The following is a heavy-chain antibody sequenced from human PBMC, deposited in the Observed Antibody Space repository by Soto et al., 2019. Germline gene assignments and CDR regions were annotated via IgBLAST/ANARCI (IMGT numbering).Heavy chain of an antibody. J-gene: IGHJ1*01. CDR1: GFTFSDYP. CDR3: AKVLTKNYYYPLDF. CDR2: ISGGSSVT. Sequence: EGTLRRSGTASGFTFSDYPMAWVRQAPGKGMEWGSTISGGSSVTNYGASVNVLFTISGDYAKKSLLLQLNRLSAEDTATYSLAKVLTKNYYYPLDFWGQGTQVAVSS. V-gene: IGHV3-23*01. D-gene: IGHD3-10*01.